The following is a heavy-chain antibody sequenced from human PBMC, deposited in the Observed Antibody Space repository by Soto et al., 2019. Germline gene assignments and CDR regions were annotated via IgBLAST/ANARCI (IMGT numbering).Heavy chain of an antibody. J-gene: IGHJ4*02. V-gene: IGHV3-15*07. D-gene: IGHD2-2*01. CDR3: AKSYCSSTSCYVSY. Sequence: GGSLRLSCAASGFTFSNAWMNWVRQAPGKGLEWVGRIKSKTDGGTTDYAAPVKGRFTISRDDSKNTLYLQMNSLRAEDTAVYYCAKSYCSSTSCYVSYWGQGTLVTVSS. CDR1: GFTFSNAW. CDR2: IKSKTDGGTT.